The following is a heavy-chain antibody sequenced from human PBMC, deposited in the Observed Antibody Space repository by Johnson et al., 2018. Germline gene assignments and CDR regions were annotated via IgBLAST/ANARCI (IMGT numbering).Heavy chain of an antibody. Sequence: EVQLVESGGGLVQPGGSLRLSCAASGFTFSSYWMSWVRQAPGKGLEWVANIKQDGSEKYYVDSVKGRFTISRDNAKNSLYLQMNSLRAEDTAVYYCARDAIAVADDAFAIWGQGTMVTVSS. D-gene: IGHD6-19*01. J-gene: IGHJ3*02. CDR2: IKQDGSEK. CDR1: GFTFSSYW. V-gene: IGHV3-7*01. CDR3: ARDAIAVADDAFAI.